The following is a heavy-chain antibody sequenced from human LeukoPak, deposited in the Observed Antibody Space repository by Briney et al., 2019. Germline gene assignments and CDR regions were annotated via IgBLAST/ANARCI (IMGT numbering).Heavy chain of an antibody. CDR1: EFTFSSYD. Sequence: PGGSLRLSCAASEFTFSSYDMNWVRQAPGKGLEWVSYISSSGNTIYYADSVKGRFTISRDNAKNSLYLQMNSLRAEDTAVYYCARRAHSDFWSGYFYFDYWGQGTLVTVSS. CDR3: ARRAHSDFWSGYFYFDY. D-gene: IGHD3-3*01. CDR2: ISSSGNTI. V-gene: IGHV3-48*01. J-gene: IGHJ4*02.